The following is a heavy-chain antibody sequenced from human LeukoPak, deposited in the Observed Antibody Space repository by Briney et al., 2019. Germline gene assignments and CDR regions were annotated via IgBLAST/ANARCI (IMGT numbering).Heavy chain of an antibody. CDR1: GFTFSSYG. D-gene: IGHD6-13*01. V-gene: IGHV3-30*02. Sequence: GGSLRLSCAASGFTFSSYGMHWVRQAPGKGLEWVAFIRYDGSNEYYADSVKGRFTISRDNSKNTLYLQMNSLRAEDTAVYYCFSARIAAAGPDAFDIWGQGTMVTVSS. CDR3: FSARIAAAGPDAFDI. CDR2: IRYDGSNE. J-gene: IGHJ3*02.